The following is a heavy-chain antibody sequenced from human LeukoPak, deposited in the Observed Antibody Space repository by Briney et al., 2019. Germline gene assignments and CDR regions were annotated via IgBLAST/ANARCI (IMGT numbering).Heavy chain of an antibody. Sequence: GGSLRLSCAASGFTFSSYWMHWVRQAPGKGLVGVSRINSDGSSTSYADSVKGRFTISRDNAKNTLYLQMNSLRAEDTAVYYCARGGYSYGSYYYMDVWGKGTTVTVSS. CDR1: GFTFSSYW. CDR2: INSDGSST. V-gene: IGHV3-74*01. J-gene: IGHJ6*03. CDR3: ARGGYSYGSYYYMDV. D-gene: IGHD5-18*01.